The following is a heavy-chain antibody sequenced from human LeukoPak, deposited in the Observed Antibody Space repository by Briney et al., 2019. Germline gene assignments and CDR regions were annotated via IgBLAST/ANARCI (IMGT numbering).Heavy chain of an antibody. CDR2: ISSSGSTI. CDR3: AELGITMIGGV. D-gene: IGHD3-10*02. Sequence: GGSLRLSCAASGFTFTNYAMTWVRQAPGKGLEWVSYISSSGSTIYYADSVKGRFTISRDNAKNSLYLQMNSLRAEDTAVYYCAELGITMIGGVWGKGTTVTISS. J-gene: IGHJ6*04. V-gene: IGHV3-48*03. CDR1: GFTFTNYA.